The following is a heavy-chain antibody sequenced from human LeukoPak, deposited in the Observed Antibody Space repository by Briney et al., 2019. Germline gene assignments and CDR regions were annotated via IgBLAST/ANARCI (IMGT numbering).Heavy chain of an antibody. CDR2: ISGSGGST. V-gene: IGHV3-23*01. D-gene: IGHD3-9*01. CDR1: GFTFSSYA. J-gene: IGHJ4*02. CDR3: AKYIRGYDILTGYCPDY. Sequence: PGGSLRLSCAASGFTFSSYAMSWVRQAPGKGLEWVSAISGSGGSTYYADSVKGRFTISRDNSKNTLYLQMNSLRAEDTAVYYCAKYIRGYDILTGYCPDYWGQGTLVTVSS.